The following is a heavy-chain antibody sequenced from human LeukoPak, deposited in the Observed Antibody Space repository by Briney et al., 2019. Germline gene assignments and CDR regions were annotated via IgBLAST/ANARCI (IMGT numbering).Heavy chain of an antibody. V-gene: IGHV3-7*01. Sequence: SWVRQAPGKGLEWVANIKKDGSEKYYVDAVKGRFTISRDNAKTSLYLQMNSLRAEDTAVYYCARDLSGIAGYTYGRGIDYWGQGTLVTVSS. D-gene: IGHD5-18*01. CDR3: ARDLSGIAGYTYGRGIDY. CDR2: IKKDGSEK. J-gene: IGHJ4*02.